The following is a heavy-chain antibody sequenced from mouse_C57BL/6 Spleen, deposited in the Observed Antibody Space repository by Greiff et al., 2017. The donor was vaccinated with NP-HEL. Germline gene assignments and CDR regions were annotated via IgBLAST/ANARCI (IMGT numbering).Heavy chain of an antibody. CDR3: AREGVLTTVVARYFDD. V-gene: IGHV1-82*01. Sequence: VQLQESGPELVKPGASVKISCKASGYAFSSSWMNWVKQRPGKGLEWIGRIYPGDGDTNYNGKFKGKATLTADKSSSTAYMQLSSLTSEDSAVYICAREGVLTTVVARYFDDWGTGTTVTVSS. CDR2: IYPGDGDT. CDR1: GYAFSSSW. D-gene: IGHD1-1*01. J-gene: IGHJ1*03.